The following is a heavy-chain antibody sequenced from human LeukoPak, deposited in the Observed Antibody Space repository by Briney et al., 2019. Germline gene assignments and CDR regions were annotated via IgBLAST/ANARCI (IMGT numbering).Heavy chain of an antibody. Sequence: GGSLRLSCAASEFTFSNYVMSWVRQAPGKGLEWVSAISGSGGTTYYADSVKGRFTISRDNSKNTLYLNMISLRAEDTAIYYCAKAPRIYGVVIDNWGQGILVTVSS. CDR2: ISGSGGTT. J-gene: IGHJ4*02. CDR1: EFTFSNYV. V-gene: IGHV3-23*01. CDR3: AKAPRIYGVVIDN. D-gene: IGHD3-3*01.